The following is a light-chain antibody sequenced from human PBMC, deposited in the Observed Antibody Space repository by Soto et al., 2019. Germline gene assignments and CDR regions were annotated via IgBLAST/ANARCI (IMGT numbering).Light chain of an antibody. CDR3: QQYGSSPL. CDR2: GAS. Sequence: EIVLTQSPGTLSLSPGERATLSCRASQSVSSSYLAWYQQKPGQAPRLLIYGASSRATGITDRFSSSGSGTDFTRTISRLEPEDFAVYYCQQYGSSPLFGPGTKVDIK. CDR1: QSVSSSY. J-gene: IGKJ3*01. V-gene: IGKV3-20*01.